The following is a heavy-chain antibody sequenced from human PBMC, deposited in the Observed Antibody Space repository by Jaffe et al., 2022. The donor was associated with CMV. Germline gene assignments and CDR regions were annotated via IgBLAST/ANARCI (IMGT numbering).Heavy chain of an antibody. Sequence: QVQLQESGPGLVKPSETLSLTCSVSGNSISSSNYYWGWIRQPPGKGLEWIGSIYYSGSTYYNPSLKSRVTISIDTSKNQFSLKLSSVTAADTAVYYCARQRGLNDHWGQGTLVTVSS. CDR3: ARQRGLNDH. CDR1: GNSISSSNYY. V-gene: IGHV4-39*01. J-gene: IGHJ4*02. CDR2: IYYSGST. D-gene: IGHD1-26*01.